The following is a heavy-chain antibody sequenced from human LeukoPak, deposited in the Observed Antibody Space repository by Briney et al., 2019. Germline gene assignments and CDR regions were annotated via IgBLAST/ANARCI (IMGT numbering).Heavy chain of an antibody. CDR2: INHSGST. CDR3: ARGSLDCSGGSCYPIVDY. V-gene: IGHV4-34*01. D-gene: IGHD2-15*01. CDR1: GGSFSGYY. Sequence: SETLSLTRAVYGGSFSGYYWSWIRQPPGKGLEWIGEINHSGSTNYNPSLKSRVTISVDTSKNQFSLKLSSVTAADTAVYYCARGSLDCSGGSCYPIVDYWGQGTLVTVSS. J-gene: IGHJ4*02.